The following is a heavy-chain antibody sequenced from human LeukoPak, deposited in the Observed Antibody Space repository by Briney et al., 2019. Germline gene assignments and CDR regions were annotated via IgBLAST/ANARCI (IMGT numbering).Heavy chain of an antibody. CDR3: ARVLNWFDP. Sequence: GSLRLSCAASGFTFSSYAMCWIRQPPGKGLEWIGYIYYSGSTNYNPSLKSRVTISVDTSKNQFSLKLSSVTAADTAVYYCARVLNWFDPWGQGTLVTVSS. CDR2: IYYSGST. V-gene: IGHV4-59*01. CDR1: GFTFSSYA. D-gene: IGHD2/OR15-2a*01. J-gene: IGHJ5*02.